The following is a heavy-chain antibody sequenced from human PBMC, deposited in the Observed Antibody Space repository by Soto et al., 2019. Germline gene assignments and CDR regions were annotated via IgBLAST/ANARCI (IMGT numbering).Heavy chain of an antibody. CDR1: GGSISSYY. D-gene: IGHD1-1*01. CDR3: PRTSRTAFDPGSVSYYYGMDV. CDR2: IYTSGST. V-gene: IGHV4-4*07. J-gene: IGHJ6*02. Sequence: PSETLSLTCTVSGGSISSYYWSWIRQPAGKGLEWIGRIYTSGSTNYNPSLKSRVTMSVDTSKNQFSLKLSSVTAADTAVYYCPRTSRTAFDPGSVSYYYGMDVWGQGTTVTVSS.